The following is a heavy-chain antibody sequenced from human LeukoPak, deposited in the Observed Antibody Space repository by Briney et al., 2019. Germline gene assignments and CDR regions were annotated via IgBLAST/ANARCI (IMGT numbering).Heavy chain of an antibody. V-gene: IGHV4-38-2*01. CDR1: GFTFSDYY. Sequence: PGGSLRLSCAASGFTFSDYYMSWIRQPPGKGLEWIGSIYYSGSTYYNPSLKSRVTISVDTSKNQFSLKLSSVTAADTAVYYCANVNILTGYPRAYYFDYWGQGTLVTVSS. CDR3: ANVNILTGYPRAYYFDY. J-gene: IGHJ4*02. CDR2: IYYSGST. D-gene: IGHD3-9*01.